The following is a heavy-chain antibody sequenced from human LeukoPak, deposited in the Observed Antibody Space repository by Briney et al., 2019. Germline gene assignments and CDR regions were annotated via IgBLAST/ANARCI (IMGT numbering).Heavy chain of an antibody. CDR1: GYTFTIYG. V-gene: IGHV1-2*02. Sequence: GASVKVSFTSSGYTFTIYGISWGREAPGQGLEWMGCINPKSGGTNYAQKFQGRVTVTRDTYITTANMELSRLRSDDTAVYYCASDLPRDIVVVPPTINDWGQGTLVTVSS. CDR2: INPKSGGT. J-gene: IGHJ4*02. D-gene: IGHD2-2*01. CDR3: ASDLPRDIVVVPPTIND.